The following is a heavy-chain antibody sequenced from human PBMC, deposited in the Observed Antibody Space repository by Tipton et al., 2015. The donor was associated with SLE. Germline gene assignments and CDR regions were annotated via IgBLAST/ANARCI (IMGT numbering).Heavy chain of an antibody. D-gene: IGHD1-26*01. V-gene: IGHV4-39*07. CDR3: ARVSKEVGATEE. CDR2: IYYSGST. Sequence: TLSLTCTVSGGSISSSSYYWGWIRQPPGKGLEWIGSIYYSGSTNYNPSLKSRVTISVDTSKNQFSLKLSSVTAADTAVYYCARVSKEVGATEEWGQGTLVTVSS. J-gene: IGHJ4*02. CDR1: GGSISSSSYY.